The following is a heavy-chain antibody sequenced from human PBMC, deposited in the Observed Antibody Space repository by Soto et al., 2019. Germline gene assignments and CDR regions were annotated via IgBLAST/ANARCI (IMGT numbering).Heavy chain of an antibody. Sequence: PWGSLRHSWAAAGFTCGGYSMNRVRQAPGKGLEWVSSISSSSSYIYYADSVKGRFTISRDNAKNSLYLQMNSLRAEDTAVYYCARDRSGIDYWGQGTLVTVSS. CDR1: GFTCGGYS. CDR3: ARDRSGIDY. V-gene: IGHV3-21*01. CDR2: ISSSSSYI. J-gene: IGHJ4*02.